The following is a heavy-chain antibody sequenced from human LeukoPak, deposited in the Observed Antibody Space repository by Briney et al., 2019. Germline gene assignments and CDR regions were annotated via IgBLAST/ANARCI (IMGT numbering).Heavy chain of an antibody. Sequence: SETLSLTCTVSGGSISSGDYYWSWIRQPPGKGLEWIGYIYYSGSTNYNPSLKSRVTISVDTSKNQFSLKLSSVTAADTAVYYCARQGYGSGSSYFDYWGQGTLVTVSS. CDR2: IYYSGST. CDR3: ARQGYGSGSSYFDY. CDR1: GGSISSGDYY. D-gene: IGHD3-10*01. J-gene: IGHJ4*02. V-gene: IGHV4-61*08.